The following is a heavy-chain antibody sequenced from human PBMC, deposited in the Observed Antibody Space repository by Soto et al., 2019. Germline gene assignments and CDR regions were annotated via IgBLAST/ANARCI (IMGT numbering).Heavy chain of an antibody. J-gene: IGHJ4*02. CDR1: GYSFTTYG. V-gene: IGHV1-18*01. CDR3: ARTEGRSTRGDY. CDR2: ISTYNGDT. D-gene: IGHD2-8*01. Sequence: QVQLVQSGAEVKKPGASVRVSCKASGYSFTTYGVTWVRQAPGQGLEWMGWISTYNGDTRVAQQHQGRVTLTTDTATNAAHMELRSLRSDDTAILYRARTEGRSTRGDYWGQGTLVTDSS.